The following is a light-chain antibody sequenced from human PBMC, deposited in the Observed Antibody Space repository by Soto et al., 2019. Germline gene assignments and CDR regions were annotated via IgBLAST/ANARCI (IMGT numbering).Light chain of an antibody. V-gene: IGLV2-23*03. Sequence: QSALTQPASVSGSPGQSITISCTGTSSDVGRYDLVSWYQQHPGKAPKLMIYEGIKRPSGVSNRFSGSKSGNTASLTISGLQAEDEGDYYCCSYAGSNTIVLFGGGTKLTV. CDR2: EGI. CDR1: SSDVGRYDL. CDR3: CSYAGSNTIVL. J-gene: IGLJ2*01.